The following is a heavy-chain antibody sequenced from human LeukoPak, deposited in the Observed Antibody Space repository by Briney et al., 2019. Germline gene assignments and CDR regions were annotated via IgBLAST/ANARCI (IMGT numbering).Heavy chain of an antibody. CDR2: IYHSGDT. Sequence: PSETLSLTCTVSGDSITTYYWSWIRQPPGKGLECIAYIYHSGDTNYSPSLKGRVTISMDTSKNQFSLKLNSVTAADTAVYYCARTARVFDYWGQGIQVTVSS. D-gene: IGHD5-18*01. J-gene: IGHJ4*02. V-gene: IGHV4-4*09. CDR3: ARTARVFDY. CDR1: GDSITTYY.